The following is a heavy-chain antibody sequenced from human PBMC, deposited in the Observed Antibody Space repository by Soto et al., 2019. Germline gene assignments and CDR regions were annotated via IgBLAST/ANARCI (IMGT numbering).Heavy chain of an antibody. CDR2: VRANNGHT. Sequence: QGQLVQSGAEVKKPGASVKLSCKASGFTFSNYGLNWVRQAPGKGLEWMGWVRANNGHTNYAKNLQGRVSMTKDTSTSTAYMELRGLTFDDTAVYYCARDIESVTAKHFFYYYAMDVWGQGTTVTVSS. D-gene: IGHD2-8*01. V-gene: IGHV1-18*01. CDR3: ARDIESVTAKHFFYYYAMDV. CDR1: GFTFSNYG. J-gene: IGHJ6*02.